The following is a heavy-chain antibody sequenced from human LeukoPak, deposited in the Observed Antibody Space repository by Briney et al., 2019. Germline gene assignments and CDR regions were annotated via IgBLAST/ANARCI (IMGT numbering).Heavy chain of an antibody. J-gene: IGHJ6*03. Sequence: GRSLRLSCAASGFTFSNYAIHWVRQAPGKGLEWVAVISYDGNNKHFADSVKGRITLSRDNSKNTLSLQMNSLRPEDTAVYYCAKIAASGYYYYYYMDAWGKGTTVTVPS. CDR3: AKIAASGYYYYYYMDA. D-gene: IGHD6-13*01. CDR1: GFTFSNYA. V-gene: IGHV3-30*04. CDR2: ISYDGNNK.